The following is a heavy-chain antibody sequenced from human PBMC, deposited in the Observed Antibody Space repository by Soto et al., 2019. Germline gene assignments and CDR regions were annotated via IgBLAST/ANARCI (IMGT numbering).Heavy chain of an antibody. CDR1: DDSFRGAEYY. CDR2: TYYNGDT. J-gene: IGHJ4*02. Sequence: SETLSLTCTVSDDSFRGAEYYWSWIRQPLGKGPEWIGYTYYNGDTKYNPALRSRVTMSEDTSKNQFSLRLSSVTAADTAVYFCARANDYIDGWRTFDLWGRGILVTVSS. V-gene: IGHV4-61*08. D-gene: IGHD6-19*01. CDR3: ARANDYIDGWRTFDL.